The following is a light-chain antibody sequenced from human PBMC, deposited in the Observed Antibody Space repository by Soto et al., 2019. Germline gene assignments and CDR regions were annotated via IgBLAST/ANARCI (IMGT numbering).Light chain of an antibody. V-gene: IGKV3-20*01. CDR3: QQYGTSQII. CDR2: GAS. CDR1: QSVSNTY. J-gene: IGKJ5*01. Sequence: IVLTQSPGTLSLSPGERATLSCRTSQSVSNTYLAWYQQKPGQAPRLLIYGASSRATGIPDRFSGSGSGTDFTLTISRLEPEDFAVFYCQQYGTSQIIFGQGTRLEIK.